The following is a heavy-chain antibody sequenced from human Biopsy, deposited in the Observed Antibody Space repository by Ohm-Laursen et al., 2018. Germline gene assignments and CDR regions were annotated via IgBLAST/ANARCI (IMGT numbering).Heavy chain of an antibody. CDR2: INPKSGDT. CDR3: ARGRRHCSGTCSRWYFDL. Sequence: SVKVSCKASGYTFTAFSMHWLRQAPGQGLEWMGWINPKSGDTDYPQNFQGRVSMTRDTPISTAYMDLSRLRSDDTAVYYCARGRRHCSGTCSRWYFDLWGRGTLVTVSS. CDR1: GYTFTAFS. V-gene: IGHV1-2*02. J-gene: IGHJ2*01. D-gene: IGHD2-2*01.